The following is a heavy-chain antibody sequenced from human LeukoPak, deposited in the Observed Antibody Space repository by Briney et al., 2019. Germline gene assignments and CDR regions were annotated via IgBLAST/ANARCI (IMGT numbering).Heavy chain of an antibody. J-gene: IGHJ6*03. D-gene: IGHD3-22*01. V-gene: IGHV3-48*04. CDR1: GFTFSNYW. CDR3: ARDRELDYYDSSGYMDV. Sequence: GGSLRLSCAASGFTFSNYWMNWVRQAPGKGLEWVSYISSSGSTIYYADSVKGRFTISRDNAKNSLYLQMNSLRAEDTAVYYCARDRELDYYDSSGYMDVWGKGTTVTVSS. CDR2: ISSSGSTI.